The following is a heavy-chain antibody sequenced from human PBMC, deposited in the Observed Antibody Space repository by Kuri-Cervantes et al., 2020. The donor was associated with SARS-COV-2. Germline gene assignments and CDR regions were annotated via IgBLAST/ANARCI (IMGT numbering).Heavy chain of an antibody. Sequence: SETLSLTCTVSGGSITSNNWWSWVRQPPGKGLEWIGEVSLNGAFNYNPSLKSRVTISLDKSNDQFSLRLTSVTAADTAVYYCAKSLKQLDLEYRSSAWFDPWGLGTLVTVSS. CDR3: AKSLKQLDLEYRSSAWFDP. D-gene: IGHD1-1*01. J-gene: IGHJ5*02. CDR2: VSLNGAF. V-gene: IGHV4-4*02. CDR1: GGSITSNNW.